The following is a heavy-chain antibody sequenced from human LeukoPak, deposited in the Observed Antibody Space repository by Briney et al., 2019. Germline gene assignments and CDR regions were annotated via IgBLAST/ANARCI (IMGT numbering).Heavy chain of an antibody. Sequence: GGYLRLSCAASGFTCSSYWMSWVRQAPGKGLEWVANIKQDGSEKYVDSVKGRFTISRDNAKNSLYLQMNSLRAEDTAVYYCAREGLLLGFDYWGQGTLVTVSS. D-gene: IGHD2-15*01. CDR3: AREGLLLGFDY. J-gene: IGHJ4*02. V-gene: IGHV3-7*01. CDR2: IKQDGSEK. CDR1: GFTCSSYW.